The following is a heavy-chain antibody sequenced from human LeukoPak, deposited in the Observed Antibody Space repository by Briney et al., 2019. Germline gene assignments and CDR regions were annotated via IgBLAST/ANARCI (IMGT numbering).Heavy chain of an antibody. CDR3: ATETNGRHYDY. D-gene: IGHD1-14*01. CDR1: GLTFSTSG. CDR2: IGPTGSDR. V-gene: IGHV3-21*06. J-gene: IGHJ4*02. Sequence: GGSLRLSCTASGLTFSTSGFNWVRQAPGKGLEWVASIGPTGSDRYHADSIRGRFTISRDNANNFLYLQMNSLRAEDTAVYYCATETNGRHYDYWGQGTLLTVSS.